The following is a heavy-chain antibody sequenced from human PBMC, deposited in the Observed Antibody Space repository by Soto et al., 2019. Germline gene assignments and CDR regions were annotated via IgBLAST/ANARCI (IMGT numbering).Heavy chain of an antibody. CDR2: IIPTFGTR. CDR1: GYTFTGHY. D-gene: IGHD6-6*01. Sequence: QVQLVQSGAEVKKSGASVKVSCKASGYTFTGHYMHWVRQAPGQGLEWMGGIIPTFGTRKYAQDFQDRVTITADKSTSTAYMELSSLRSEDTAVYYCASHRTQVAHFVLPPYYYYGLDVWGQGTTVTVS. V-gene: IGHV1-69*06. CDR3: ASHRTQVAHFVLPPYYYYGLDV. J-gene: IGHJ6*02.